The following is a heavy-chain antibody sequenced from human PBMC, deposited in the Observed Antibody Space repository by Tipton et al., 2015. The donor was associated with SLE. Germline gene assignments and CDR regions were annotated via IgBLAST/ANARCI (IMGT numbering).Heavy chain of an antibody. Sequence: TLSLTCTVSGGSISNYSWSWIRQPPGKGLEWIGSIYHSGNTYSNPSLKSRVTISVDTSKNQFSLKLSSVTAADTAVYYCARAPAPAPPTHYYYYFVDVWGHGTTVTVSS. CDR2: IYHSGNT. CDR3: ARAPAPAPPTHYYYYFVDV. D-gene: IGHD2-2*01. J-gene: IGHJ6*03. V-gene: IGHV4-59*08. CDR1: GGSISNYS.